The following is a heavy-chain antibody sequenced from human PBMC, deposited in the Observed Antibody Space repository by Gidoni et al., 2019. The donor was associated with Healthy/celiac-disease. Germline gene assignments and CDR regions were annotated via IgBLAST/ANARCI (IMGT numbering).Heavy chain of an antibody. CDR3: AKDGAGEWELSYWYFDL. CDR1: GFTCSSDA. J-gene: IGHJ2*01. Sequence: EVQLLESGGGLVQPGGSLRPSCAASGFTCSSDAMSWVRQAPGKGLEWVSAMSGSGGSTYYADSVKGRFTISRDNSKNPLYLQMNSLRAEDTAVYYCAKDGAGEWELSYWYFDLWGRGTLVTVSS. D-gene: IGHD1-26*01. V-gene: IGHV3-23*01. CDR2: MSGSGGST.